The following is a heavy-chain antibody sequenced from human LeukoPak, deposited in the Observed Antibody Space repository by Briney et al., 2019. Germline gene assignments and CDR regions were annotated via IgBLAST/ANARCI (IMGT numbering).Heavy chain of an antibody. D-gene: IGHD4-23*01. CDR3: ARDGGNSNYYYYMDV. Sequence: KPSETLSLTCAVYGGSFSGYYWSWIRQPPGKGLEWIGEINHSGSTNYDPSLKSRVTISVDTSKNQFSLKLSSVTAADTAVYYCARDGGNSNYYYYMDVWGKGTTVTVSS. V-gene: IGHV4-34*01. J-gene: IGHJ6*03. CDR2: INHSGST. CDR1: GGSFSGYY.